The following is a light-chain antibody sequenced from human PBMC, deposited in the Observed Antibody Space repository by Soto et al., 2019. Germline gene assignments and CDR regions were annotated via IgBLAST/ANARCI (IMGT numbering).Light chain of an antibody. CDR2: AVS. Sequence: PGERVTLSCRASQSVSSNLAWYHQRPGQAPRLLIYAVSTRATGVPARFSGSGSGTEFTLTISSLQPEDFAVYYCQQYHNWPPRTFGQGTKVEIK. CDR3: QQYHNWPPRT. V-gene: IGKV3-15*01. J-gene: IGKJ1*01. CDR1: QSVSSN.